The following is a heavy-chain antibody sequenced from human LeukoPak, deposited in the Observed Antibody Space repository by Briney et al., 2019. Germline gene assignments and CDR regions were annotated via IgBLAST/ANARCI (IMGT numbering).Heavy chain of an antibody. V-gene: IGHV1-46*01. J-gene: IGHJ4*02. CDR3: ARVHCSGGSCYGEVFDY. CDR1: GYTFTRYY. CDR2: INPSDGST. Sequence: ASVKVSCKASGYTFTRYYMHWVRRAPGQGLEWMGIINPSDGSTSYAQKFQGRVTMTRGTSTSKVYMEVSSLTSEDTAVYYCARVHCSGGSCYGEVFDYWGQGTLVTVSS. D-gene: IGHD2-15*01.